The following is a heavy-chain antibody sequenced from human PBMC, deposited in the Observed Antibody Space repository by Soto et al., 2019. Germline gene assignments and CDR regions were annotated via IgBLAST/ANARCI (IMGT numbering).Heavy chain of an antibody. J-gene: IGHJ5*02. Sequence: QARLVQSGGGLVQSGRSLTLSCEAPGFLFSTSTLNWVRRAPGKGLEWVAEISSRGTDIYYADSVKGRFTISRDNSKNTLYLLLDRVKSDDTAVYFCATLGRADYPPLAAWGQGTLVTVSS. CDR3: ATLGRADYPPLAA. CDR2: ISSRGTDI. D-gene: IGHD4-17*01. CDR1: GFLFSTST. V-gene: IGHV3-30*14.